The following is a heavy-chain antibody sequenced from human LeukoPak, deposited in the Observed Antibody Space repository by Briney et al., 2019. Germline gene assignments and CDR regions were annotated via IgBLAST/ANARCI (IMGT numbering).Heavy chain of an antibody. D-gene: IGHD4-11*01. CDR3: ARVAMTTAKKFDY. CDR1: GYSISSGYY. V-gene: IGHV4-38-2*02. CDR2: IYHSGST. Sequence: SETLSLTCTVSGYSISSGYYWGWIRQPPGKGLEWIGSIYHSGSTYYHPSLKSRVTISVDTSKNQFSLKLSSVTAADTAVYYCARVAMTTAKKFDYWGQGTLVTVSS. J-gene: IGHJ4*02.